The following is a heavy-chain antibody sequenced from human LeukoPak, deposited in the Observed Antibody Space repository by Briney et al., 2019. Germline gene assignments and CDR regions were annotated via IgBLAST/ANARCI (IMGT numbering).Heavy chain of an antibody. V-gene: IGHV3-23*01. CDR3: ARPASRGVGRYFDL. Sequence: GGSLRLSCTASGFTFGDDAWSWFRQAPGKGLEWVSALSGSGDNTYYADSVKGRFTISRDNSKNTLYLQMNSLRAEDTALYYCARPASRGVGRYFDLWGRGSLVTVSS. D-gene: IGHD3-10*01. CDR2: LSGSGDNT. CDR1: GFTFGDDA. J-gene: IGHJ2*01.